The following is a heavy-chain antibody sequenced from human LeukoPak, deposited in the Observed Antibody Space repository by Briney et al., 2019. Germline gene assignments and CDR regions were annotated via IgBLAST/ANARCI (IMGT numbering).Heavy chain of an antibody. V-gene: IGHV4-39*01. CDR3: ARQVSGHYDYIWGSYR. J-gene: IGHJ4*02. CDR2: IYYSGST. Sequence: PSETLSLTCTVSGGSISSSSYYWGWIRQPPGKGLEWIGSIYYSGSTYYNPSLKSRVTISVDTSKNQFSLKLSSVTAADTAAYYCARQVSGHYDYIWGSYRWGQGTLVTVSS. CDR1: GGSISSSSYY. D-gene: IGHD3-16*02.